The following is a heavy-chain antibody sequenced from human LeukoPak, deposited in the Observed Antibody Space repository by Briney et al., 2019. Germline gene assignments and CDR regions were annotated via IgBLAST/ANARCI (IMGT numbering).Heavy chain of an antibody. CDR2: TRAYKGNT. V-gene: IGHV1-18*04. CDR3: AREGEAAGTPESYYYYYGMDV. J-gene: IGHJ6*04. Sequence: ASVKVSCKASGHTFTSYGISWVRQAPGQGLEWMGWTRAYKGNTNYEQKIQGRVNITTDTSTSTAYMKLRSLRSDDTAVYYCAREGEAAGTPESYYYYYGMDVWGKGTTVTVSS. D-gene: IGHD6-13*01. CDR1: GHTFTSYG.